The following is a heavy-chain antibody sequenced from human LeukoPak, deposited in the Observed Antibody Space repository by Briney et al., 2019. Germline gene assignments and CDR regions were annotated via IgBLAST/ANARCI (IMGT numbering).Heavy chain of an antibody. Sequence: SETLSHTCTVSGGSISSSSYYWGWIRQPPGKGLEWIGSIYYSGSTYYNPSLKSRVTISVDTSKNQFSLKLSSVTAADTAVYYCARGLGWNYGPWFDPWGQGTLVTVSS. J-gene: IGHJ5*02. V-gene: IGHV4-39*07. CDR3: ARGLGWNYGPWFDP. D-gene: IGHD1-7*01. CDR1: GGSISSSSYY. CDR2: IYYSGST.